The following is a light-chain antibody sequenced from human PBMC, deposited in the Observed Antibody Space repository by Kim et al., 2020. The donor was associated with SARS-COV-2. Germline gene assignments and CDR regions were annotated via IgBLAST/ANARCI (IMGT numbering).Light chain of an antibody. Sequence: EIVMTQSPATLSVSPGERVTLSCRASQSVSSNLAWYQQKPGQAPRLLIYGASTRATGIPARFSGSGSGTEFTLTISSLQSEDFAVYYCQQYNNWPCTFGQGTKLEI. CDR1: QSVSSN. J-gene: IGKJ2*02. CDR3: QQYNNWPCT. CDR2: GAS. V-gene: IGKV3-15*01.